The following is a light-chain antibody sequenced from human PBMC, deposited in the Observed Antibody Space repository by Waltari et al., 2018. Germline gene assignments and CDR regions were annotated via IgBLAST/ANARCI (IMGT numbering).Light chain of an antibody. CDR2: EVT. J-gene: IGLJ3*02. V-gene: IGLV2-8*01. Sequence: QSALTQPPSASGSPGQSVTISCTGTSSDVGGYDHVSWYQQHPGKAPKRMIYEVTKRPSGGPDRFSGSKSGKTASLTVSGLQAEDEADYYCCSYAGTNNLGVFGGGTKLTVL. CDR1: SSDVGGYDH. CDR3: CSYAGTNNLGV.